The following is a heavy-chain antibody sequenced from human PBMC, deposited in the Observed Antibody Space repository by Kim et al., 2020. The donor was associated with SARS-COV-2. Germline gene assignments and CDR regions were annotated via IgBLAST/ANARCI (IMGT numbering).Heavy chain of an antibody. CDR1: GGSISSSSYY. CDR3: ARQGVLRYVDWLLPFDY. J-gene: IGHJ4*02. Sequence: SETLSLTCTVSGGSISSSSYYWGWIRQPPGKGLEWIGSSYYSGSTYYNLSLKSRVTISVDTSKHQFPLKLSSVTAADTAVYYCARQGVLRYVDWLLPFDYWGQGTLVTVSS. V-gene: IGHV4-39*01. D-gene: IGHD3-9*01. CDR2: SYYSGST.